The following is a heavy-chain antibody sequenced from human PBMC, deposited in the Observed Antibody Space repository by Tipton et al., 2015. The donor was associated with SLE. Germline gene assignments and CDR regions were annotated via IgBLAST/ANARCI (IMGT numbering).Heavy chain of an antibody. CDR1: GGSVSSGRYY. V-gene: IGHV4-61*02. Sequence: TLSLTCTVSGGSVSSGRYYWSWIRQPAGKGLEWIGRIFPAGGTNSNPSFKSRVTISADTSKNQFSLRLNSVTAADTAVYYCARRVGYSTSSWYFDLWGRGTLVTVSS. CDR2: IFPAGGT. CDR3: ARRVGYSTSSWYFDL. D-gene: IGHD6-6*01. J-gene: IGHJ2*01.